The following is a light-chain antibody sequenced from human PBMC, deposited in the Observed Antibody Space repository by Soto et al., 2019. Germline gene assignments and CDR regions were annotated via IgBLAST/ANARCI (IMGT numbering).Light chain of an antibody. V-gene: IGKV3-11*01. Sequence: IVLTQSPATLSLSPGERATLSCRASQSVSTYLAWYQQKGGQAPRLLIYDASSRATGIPARFSGSGSGTDFTLTISNLEPEDFAVYYCQRRSDWPTFGGGTTVEIK. J-gene: IGKJ4*01. CDR1: QSVSTY. CDR2: DAS. CDR3: QRRSDWPT.